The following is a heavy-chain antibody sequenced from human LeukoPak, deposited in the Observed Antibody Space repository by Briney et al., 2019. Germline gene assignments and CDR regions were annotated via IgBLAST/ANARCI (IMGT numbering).Heavy chain of an antibody. CDR1: GYSISSDYY. J-gene: IGHJ5*02. CDR2: IHHSGRT. V-gene: IGHV4-38-2*02. Sequence: SETLSLTCTVSGYSISSDYYWGRIRQPPGKGLEWIGSIHHSGRTYYNPSLKSRATISVDTSKNQFSLKLSSVTAADTAVYYCARDHLANLASRLFDPWGQGTLVTVSS. D-gene: IGHD3-3*01. CDR3: ARDHLANLASRLFDP.